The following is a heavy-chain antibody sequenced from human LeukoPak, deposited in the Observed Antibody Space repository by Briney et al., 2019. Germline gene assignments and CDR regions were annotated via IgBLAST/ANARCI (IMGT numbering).Heavy chain of an antibody. V-gene: IGHV1-18*01. Sequence: ASVKVSCKASGYTFTSYGISWVRQAPGQGLEWMGWISAYNGNTNYAQKLQGRVTMTTDTSTSTAYMELRSLRSDDTAVYYCARGVDIVATTWDAFDIWGQGTMVTVSS. J-gene: IGHJ3*02. CDR3: ARGVDIVATTWDAFDI. CDR1: GYTFTSYG. CDR2: ISAYNGNT. D-gene: IGHD5-12*01.